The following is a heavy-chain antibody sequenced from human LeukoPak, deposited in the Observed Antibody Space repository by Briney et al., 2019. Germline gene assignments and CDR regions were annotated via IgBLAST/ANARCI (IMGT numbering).Heavy chain of an antibody. Sequence: SETLSLTCAVSGGSISSGGYSWSWIRQPPGTGLEWIGYIYHSGSTYYNPSLKSRVTISVDRSKNQFSLKLSSVTAADTAVYYCARADCSSTSCYKRYADYYYGMDVWGQGTTVTVSS. CDR1: GGSISSGGYS. CDR2: IYHSGST. D-gene: IGHD2-2*02. V-gene: IGHV4-30-2*01. J-gene: IGHJ6*02. CDR3: ARADCSSTSCYKRYADYYYGMDV.